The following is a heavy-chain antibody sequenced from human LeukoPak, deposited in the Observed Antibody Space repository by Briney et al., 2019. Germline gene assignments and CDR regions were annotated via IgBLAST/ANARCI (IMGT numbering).Heavy chain of an antibody. CDR2: ISAYNGNT. V-gene: IGHV1-18*04. J-gene: IGHJ6*04. CDR1: GYTFTSYG. CDR3: ARDPVVPAAMSYYYYYGMDV. D-gene: IGHD2-2*01. Sequence: ASVKVSCKASGYTFTSYGISWVRQAPGQGLEWMGWISAYNGNTNYAQKLQGRVTMTTDTSTSTAYMELWSLRSDDTAVYYCARDPVVPAAMSYYYYYGMDVWGKGTTVTVSS.